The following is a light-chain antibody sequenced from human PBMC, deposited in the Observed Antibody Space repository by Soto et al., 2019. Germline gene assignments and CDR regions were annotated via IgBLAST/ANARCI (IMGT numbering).Light chain of an antibody. CDR2: GAS. CDR3: QQYNTSSRT. J-gene: IGKJ1*01. CDR1: QSVSSS. Sequence: ELEMTQSTATLSVSAGERATLSCRASQSVSSSLAWYQQKPGQAPRLLIYGASTRATGIPARFSGSGSGTEFTLTIASLQSEDFAVYYCQQYNTSSRTFGQGTKVDI. V-gene: IGKV3-15*01.